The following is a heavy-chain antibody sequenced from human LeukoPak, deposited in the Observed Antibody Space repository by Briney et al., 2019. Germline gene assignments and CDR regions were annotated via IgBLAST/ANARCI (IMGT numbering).Heavy chain of an antibody. CDR3: ARAPRCNTESCNSWFDP. CDR1: GNSFNTYG. Sequence: GASVKVSCKASGNSFNTYGISWLRQAPGQGLEWMGWINVNTKYARKFQGRVTMTTDTSTSTAYMELRSLRSGDTAVYFCARAPRCNTESCNSWFDPWGQGTLVTVSS. D-gene: IGHD2/OR15-2a*01. CDR2: INVNT. V-gene: IGHV1-18*01. J-gene: IGHJ5*02.